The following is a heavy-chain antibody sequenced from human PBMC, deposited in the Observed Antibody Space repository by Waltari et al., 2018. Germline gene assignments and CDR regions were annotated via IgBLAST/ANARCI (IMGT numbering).Heavy chain of an antibody. CDR1: GGSISSHY. Sequence: QVQLQESGPGLVKPSETLSLTCTVSGGSISSHYWSWIRQPPGKGLEWIGYIYYSGSTNYNPSLKSRVTISVDTSKNQFSLKLSSVTAADTAVYYCARSLVPGGDDAFDIWGQGTMVTVSS. V-gene: IGHV4-59*11. J-gene: IGHJ3*02. D-gene: IGHD3-16*01. CDR3: ARSLVPGGDDAFDI. CDR2: IYYSGST.